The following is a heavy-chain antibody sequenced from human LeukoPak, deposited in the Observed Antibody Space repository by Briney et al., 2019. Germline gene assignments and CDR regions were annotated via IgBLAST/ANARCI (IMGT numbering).Heavy chain of an antibody. V-gene: IGHV4-59*08. D-gene: IGHD3-22*01. CDR1: GGSISSYY. CDR2: IYYSGST. J-gene: IGHJ5*02. CDR3: ARFTYYYDSSGLRGWFDP. Sequence: SETLSLTCTVSGGSISSYYWSWIRQPPGKGLEWIGYIYYSGSTNYNPFLKSRVTISVDTSKNQFSLKLSSVTAADTAVYYCARFTYYYDSSGLRGWFDPWGQGTLVTVSS.